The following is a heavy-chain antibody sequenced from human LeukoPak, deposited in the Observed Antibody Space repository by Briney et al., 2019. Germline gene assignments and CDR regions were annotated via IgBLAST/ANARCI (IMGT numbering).Heavy chain of an antibody. CDR1: GFTFSSYG. CDR3: ARAALRPLHGYYYYGMDV. D-gene: IGHD4-17*01. CDR2: IWYDGSNK. J-gene: IGHJ6*02. V-gene: IGHV3-33*01. Sequence: PGRSLRLSCAASGFTFSSYGMHWVRQAPGKGLEWVAVIWYDGSNKYYADSVKGRFTISRDNPKNTLYLQMSSLRAEDTAVYYCARAALRPLHGYYYYGMDVWGQGTTVTVSS.